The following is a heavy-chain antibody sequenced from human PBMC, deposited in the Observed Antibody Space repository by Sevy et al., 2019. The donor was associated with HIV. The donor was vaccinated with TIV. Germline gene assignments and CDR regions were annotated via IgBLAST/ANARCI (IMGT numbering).Heavy chain of an antibody. CDR1: GFTVSSNY. D-gene: IGHD2-15*01. Sequence: GGSLRLSCAASGFTVSSNYMSWVRQAPGKGLEWVSVIYSGGSTYYADSVKGRFTISRDNSKNTLYLQMNSLRAEETAVYYCARPLPRGNYYGMDVWGQGTTVTVSS. CDR3: ARPLPRGNYYGMDV. V-gene: IGHV3-53*01. J-gene: IGHJ6*02. CDR2: IYSGGST.